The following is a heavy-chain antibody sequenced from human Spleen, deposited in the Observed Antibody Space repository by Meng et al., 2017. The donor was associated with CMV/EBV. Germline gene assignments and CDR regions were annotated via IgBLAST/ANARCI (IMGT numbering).Heavy chain of an antibody. J-gene: IGHJ6*02. CDR2: MNPNSGNT. CDR3: ARTRIEVEPDGRKIKYYNYGMDV. CDR1: GYTFTTYD. Sequence: ASVKVSCKASGYTFTTYDINWVRQATGQGLEWMGWMNPNSGNTGYAQKFQGRVTLTRVTSISTAYMELSSLTSDDPAVYYCARTRIEVEPDGRKIKYYNYGMDVWGQGTTVTVSS. V-gene: IGHV1-8*01. D-gene: IGHD2-2*01.